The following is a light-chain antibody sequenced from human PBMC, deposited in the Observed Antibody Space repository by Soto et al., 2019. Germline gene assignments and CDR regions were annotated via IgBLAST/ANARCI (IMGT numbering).Light chain of an antibody. CDR2: GNT. J-gene: IGLJ2*01. CDR3: QSYDSSLSGVV. Sequence: QSVLTQPPSVSGAPGQRVTISCTGSSSXXXAGYDVHWYQXXXGTAPKLLIYGNTNRPSGVPDRFSGXKSGTSASLAITGLXAEDEADYCCQSYDSSLSGVVXGGGTKVTVL. CDR1: SSXXXAGYD. V-gene: IGLV1-40*01.